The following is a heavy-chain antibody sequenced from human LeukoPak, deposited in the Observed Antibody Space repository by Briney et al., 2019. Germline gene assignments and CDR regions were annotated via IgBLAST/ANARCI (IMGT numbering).Heavy chain of an antibody. CDR1: GFTFSSYG. CDR2: ISGRGGST. V-gene: IGHV3-23*01. CDR3: AKAFRILGIGNPDDAFDF. Sequence: SGGTLRLSCADSGFTFSSYGMSWVRQAPGKGLEWVSAISGRGGSTYYVDSVKGRFTISRDNSTNTLYLQLNRLRAEDSGICYMAKAFRILGIGNPDDAFDFWGQGTVVTVS. D-gene: IGHD1-14*01. J-gene: IGHJ3*01.